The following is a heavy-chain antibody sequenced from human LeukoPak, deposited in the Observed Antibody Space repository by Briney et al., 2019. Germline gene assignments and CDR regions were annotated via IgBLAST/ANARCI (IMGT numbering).Heavy chain of an antibody. J-gene: IGHJ4*02. CDR2: ISGSGGST. V-gene: IGHV3-23*01. D-gene: IGHD3-22*01. CDR1: GFTFSSYA. CDR3: AKKGYDSSGYYDY. Sequence: AGGSLRLSCAASGFTFSSYAMSWVRQAPGKGLEWVSAISGSGGSTYYADSVKGRFTISRDNSKNTLYLQMNSLRAEDTAVYYCAKKGYDSSGYYDYWGQGTLVTVSS.